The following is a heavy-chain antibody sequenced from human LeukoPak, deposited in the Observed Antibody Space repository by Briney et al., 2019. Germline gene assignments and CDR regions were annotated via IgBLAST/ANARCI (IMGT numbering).Heavy chain of an antibody. D-gene: IGHD3-3*01. CDR2: INPNSGGT. Sequence: ASVKVSCKASGYTFTGYYMHWVRQAPGQGLEWMGWINPNSGGTNYAQKFQGRVTRTRDTSISTAYMVLSRLRSDDTAVYYCARAGYDFWSGYPHYFDYWGHGTLVTVSS. J-gene: IGHJ4*01. V-gene: IGHV1-2*02. CDR1: GYTFTGYY. CDR3: ARAGYDFWSGYPHYFDY.